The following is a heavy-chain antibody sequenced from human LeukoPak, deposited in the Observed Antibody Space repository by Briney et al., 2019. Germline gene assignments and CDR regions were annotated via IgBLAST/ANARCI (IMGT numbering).Heavy chain of an antibody. CDR3: ANREGGYTYDPFDY. Sequence: GGSLRLSCAASGFTFSSYGMHWVRQAPGKGLEWVPFIRYDGSNKYYADSVKGRFTISRDNSKNTLYLQMNSLRAEDTAVYYCANREGGYTYDPFDYWGQGTLVTVSS. D-gene: IGHD5-18*01. CDR2: IRYDGSNK. J-gene: IGHJ4*02. CDR1: GFTFSSYG. V-gene: IGHV3-30*02.